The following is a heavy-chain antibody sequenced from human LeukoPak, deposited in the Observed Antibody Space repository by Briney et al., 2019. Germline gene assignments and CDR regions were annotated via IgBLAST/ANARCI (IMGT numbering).Heavy chain of an antibody. J-gene: IGHJ4*02. CDR3: ARDSSSSAVDY. CDR2: INPSAGST. Sequence: ASGKVSCKASGYTFTSYYMHWVRQAPGQGLEWMGIINPSAGSTSSAQKFQGRLTVTRDTSTSTVHMELRSLRSEDTAVYYCARDSSSSAVDYWGQGTLVTVSS. CDR1: GYTFTSYY. D-gene: IGHD6-6*01. V-gene: IGHV1-46*01.